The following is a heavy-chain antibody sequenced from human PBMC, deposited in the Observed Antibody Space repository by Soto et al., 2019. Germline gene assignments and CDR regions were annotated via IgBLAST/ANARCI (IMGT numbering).Heavy chain of an antibody. CDR1: GFTFSSYG. J-gene: IGHJ4*02. V-gene: IGHV3-33*01. CDR3: ARELHDFWSGSSSQYYFDY. D-gene: IGHD3-3*01. CDR2: IWYDGSNK. Sequence: PGGSLRLSCAASGFTFSSYGMHWVRQAPGKGLEWVAVIWYDGSNKYYADSVKGRFTISRDNSKNTLYLQMNSLRAEDTAVYYCARELHDFWSGSSSQYYFDYWGQGTLVTVSS.